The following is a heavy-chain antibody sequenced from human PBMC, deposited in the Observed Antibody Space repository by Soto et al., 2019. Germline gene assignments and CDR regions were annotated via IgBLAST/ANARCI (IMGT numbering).Heavy chain of an antibody. CDR1: GGTFSSYA. Sequence: SVKVSCKASGGTFSSYAISWVRQAPGQGLEWMGGIIPIFGTANYAQKLQGRVTIHADKSTSTAYMELSSLRSEDTAVYYCATGIAAPYYYYGMDVWGQGTTVTVSS. J-gene: IGHJ6*02. CDR3: ATGIAAPYYYYGMDV. D-gene: IGHD6-6*01. CDR2: IIPIFGTA. V-gene: IGHV1-69*06.